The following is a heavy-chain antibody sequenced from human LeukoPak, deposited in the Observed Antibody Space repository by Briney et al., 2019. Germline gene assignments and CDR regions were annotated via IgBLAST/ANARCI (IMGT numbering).Heavy chain of an antibody. Sequence: SETLSLTCAVYGGSFSGYYWSWIRQPPGKGLEWIGEINHSGSTNYNPSLKSRVTISVDTSKNQFSLKLSSVTAADTAVYYCARGXTYYYGSGLIYWGQGTLVTVSS. J-gene: IGHJ4*02. V-gene: IGHV4-34*01. D-gene: IGHD3-10*01. CDR3: ARGXTYYYGSGLIY. CDR2: INHSGST. CDR1: GGSFSGYY.